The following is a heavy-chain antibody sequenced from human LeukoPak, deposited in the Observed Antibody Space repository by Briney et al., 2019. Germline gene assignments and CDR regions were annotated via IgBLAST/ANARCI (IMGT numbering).Heavy chain of an antibody. D-gene: IGHD3-10*01. J-gene: IGHJ4*02. V-gene: IGHV4-59*13. CDR1: GGSISSYY. CDR2: IYYSGST. Sequence: SETLSLTCTVSGGSISSYYWSWLRQPPGKGLEWIGYIYYSGSTNYNPSLKSRVTISVDTSKNQFSLKLSSVTAADTAVHYCARAVYYGSTLDYWGQGTLVTVSS. CDR3: ARAVYYGSTLDY.